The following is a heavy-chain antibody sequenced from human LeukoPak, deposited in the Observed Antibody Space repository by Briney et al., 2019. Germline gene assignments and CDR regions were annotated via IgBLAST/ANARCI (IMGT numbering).Heavy chain of an antibody. CDR3: ARGHDNTGYNYCDY. J-gene: IGHJ4*02. Sequence: ASVKVSCKASGYTFIDYYIHWVRQAPGQGLERMGWINPNSGGTNFTQKFKGRVTMTRDTSISTTFMDMSSLTSDDTAIYDGARGHDNTGYNYCDYWGQGTLVTVSS. D-gene: IGHD1-1*01. CDR2: INPNSGGT. CDR1: GYTFIDYY. V-gene: IGHV1-2*02.